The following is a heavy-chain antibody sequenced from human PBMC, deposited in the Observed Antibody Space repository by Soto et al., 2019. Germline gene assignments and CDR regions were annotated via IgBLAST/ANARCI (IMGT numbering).Heavy chain of an antibody. J-gene: IGHJ5*02. Sequence: GGSLRLSCAASGFTFSSYWMSWVRQAPGKGLEWVANIKQDGSEKYYVDSVKGRFTISRDNAKNSLYLQMNSLRAEDTAVYYCATAIFGVVIGWENWFDPWGQGTLVTVSS. CDR3: ATAIFGVVIGWENWFDP. CDR2: IKQDGSEK. D-gene: IGHD3-3*01. V-gene: IGHV3-7*01. CDR1: GFTFSSYW.